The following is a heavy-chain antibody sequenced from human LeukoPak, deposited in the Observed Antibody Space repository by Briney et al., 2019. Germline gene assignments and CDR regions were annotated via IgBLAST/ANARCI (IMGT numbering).Heavy chain of an antibody. CDR2: ISAYNGNT. CDR1: GYTFTSYG. D-gene: IGHD3-22*01. V-gene: IGHV1-18*01. J-gene: IGHJ4*02. CDR3: ARASAENYYDSSDLFDY. Sequence: ASVEVSCKASGYTFTSYGISWVRQAPGQGLEWMGWISAYNGNTNYAQKLQGRVTMTTDTSTSTAYMELRSLRSDDTAVYYCARASAENYYDSSDLFDYWGQGTLVTVSS.